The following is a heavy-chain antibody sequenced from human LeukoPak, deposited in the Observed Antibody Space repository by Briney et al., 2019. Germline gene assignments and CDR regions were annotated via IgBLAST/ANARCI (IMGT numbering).Heavy chain of an antibody. J-gene: IGHJ3*02. Sequence: KTSETLSLTCAVYGGSFSGYYWSWIRQTPGQGLEWIGCIYYTGSANYNPSLRSRGTISVDTSKNQFSLKLTSVTAADTAVYYCARGSITVVPAFDIWGQGTMVTVSS. CDR1: GGSFSGYY. D-gene: IGHD4-23*01. V-gene: IGHV4-59*12. CDR2: IYYTGSA. CDR3: ARGSITVVPAFDI.